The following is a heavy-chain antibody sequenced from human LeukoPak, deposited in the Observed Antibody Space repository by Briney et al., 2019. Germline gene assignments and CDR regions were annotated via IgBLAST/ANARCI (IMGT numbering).Heavy chain of an antibody. CDR2: INPSGGST. J-gene: IGHJ4*02. Sequence: ASVKVSCKASGYTCTSYYMHWVRQAPGQGLEWLGIINPSGGSTSYAQKFQSRVTMTRDTSTSTVYMEPSSLRSDATAVYYCARGAWWEIDYWGPGTIVTVSS. CDR1: GYTCTSYY. V-gene: IGHV1-46*01. D-gene: IGHD1-26*01. CDR3: ARGAWWEIDY.